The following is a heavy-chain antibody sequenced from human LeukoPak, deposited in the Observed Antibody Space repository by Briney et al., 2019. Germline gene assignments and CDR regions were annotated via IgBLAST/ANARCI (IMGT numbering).Heavy chain of an antibody. D-gene: IGHD3-10*01. Sequence: GGSLRLSCAASGFPLSSYAMSWVRQAPGKGLEWVSATSSSDAGTYYADSVRGRFTISRDNSKNTLYLQMSSLRAEDTAVYYCARANYYGSGDMDVWGKGTTVTISS. CDR1: GFPLSSYA. V-gene: IGHV3-23*01. J-gene: IGHJ6*03. CDR3: ARANYYGSGDMDV. CDR2: TSSSDAGT.